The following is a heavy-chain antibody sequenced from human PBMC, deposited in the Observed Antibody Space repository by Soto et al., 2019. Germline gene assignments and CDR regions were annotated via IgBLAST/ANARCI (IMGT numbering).Heavy chain of an antibody. CDR2: IRSKANSYAT. V-gene: IGHV3-73*01. D-gene: IGHD3-22*01. CDR3: TRPHSSGYYSDF. J-gene: IGHJ4*02. CDR1: GFTFSGSA. Sequence: PGGSLRLSCAASGFTFSGSAMHWVRQASGKGLEWVGRIRSKANSYATAYAASVKGRFTISRDDSKNTAYLQMNSLKTEDTVVYYCTRPHSSGYYSDFWGQGTLVTVSS.